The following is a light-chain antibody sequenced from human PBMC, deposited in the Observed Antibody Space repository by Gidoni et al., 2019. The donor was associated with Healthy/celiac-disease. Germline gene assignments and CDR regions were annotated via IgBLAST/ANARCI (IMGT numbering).Light chain of an antibody. J-gene: IGLJ2*01. CDR1: SSNIGAGYD. CDR3: QSYDSSLSGGV. CDR2: GNS. Sequence: QSVLTQPPSVSGAPGQRVTISCTGRSSNIGAGYDVHWYQQLPGTAPKLLSYGNSNRPSGVPDRFSGSKSGTSASLAITGLQAEDEADYYCQSYDSSLSGGVFGGGTKLTVL. V-gene: IGLV1-40*01.